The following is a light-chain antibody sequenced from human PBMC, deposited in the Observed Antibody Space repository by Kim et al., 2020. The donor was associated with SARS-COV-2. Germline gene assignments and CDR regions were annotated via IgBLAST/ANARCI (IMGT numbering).Light chain of an antibody. J-gene: IGKJ1*01. CDR1: QSVLYSSNNKNY. CDR2: WAS. V-gene: IGKV4-1*01. CDR3: QQYYRSPQT. Sequence: DIVMTQSPDSLAVSLGERATINCKSSQSVLYSSNNKNYLAWYQQKSGQPPKLLIYWASTRESGVPDRFSGSGSGTDFTLTISSLQAEDVAVYYCQQYYRSPQTFGQGTKVDIK.